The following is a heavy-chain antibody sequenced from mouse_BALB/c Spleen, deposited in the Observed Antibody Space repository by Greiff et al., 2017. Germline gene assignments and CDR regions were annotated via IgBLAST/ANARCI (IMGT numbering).Heavy chain of an antibody. Sequence: VLLQESGPGLVAPSQCLSITCAVSGFSLTSFGVHWVRQPPGKGLEWLGVICAGGSTNYNSDLMSRLSISKDNSQSQVFLKMNSLQTDDTAMYYCARTSVISTSMDYWGQGTSVTVSS. D-gene: IGHD1-1*01. J-gene: IGHJ4*01. CDR3: ARTSVISTSMDY. CDR1: GFSLTSFG. CDR2: ICAGGST. V-gene: IGHV2-9*02.